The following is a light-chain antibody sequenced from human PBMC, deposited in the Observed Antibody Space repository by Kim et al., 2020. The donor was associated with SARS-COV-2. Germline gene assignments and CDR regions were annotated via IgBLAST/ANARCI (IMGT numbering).Light chain of an antibody. V-gene: IGKV3-15*01. CDR2: DVS. J-gene: IGKJ1*01. Sequence: EIVMTQSPATVSVSPGERAPLSCRTSQNVRDTVAWYQQKPGQAPRLLIYDVSTRATGIPARFSGSGSGTDFSLTISSLESEDFAVYYCQHYYNWPRTSGQGTKVDIK. CDR3: QHYYNWPRT. CDR1: QNVRDT.